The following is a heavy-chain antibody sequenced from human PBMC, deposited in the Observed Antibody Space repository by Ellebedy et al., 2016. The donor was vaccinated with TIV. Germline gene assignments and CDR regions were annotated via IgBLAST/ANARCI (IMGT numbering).Heavy chain of an antibody. CDR1: GFTFSRFG. Sequence: GESLKISCAASGFTFSRFGMQWFRQAPGRGLEGVAVISSDGNRQYYRDSVKGRFTVSRDNSRNTLYLQMNSLVAADTAVYQCVRYGYGSKTSYMAPRFDYWGQGTLVTVSS. CDR2: ISSDGNRQ. CDR3: VRYGYGSKTSYMAPRFDY. J-gene: IGHJ4*02. D-gene: IGHD3-10*01. V-gene: IGHV3-30*03.